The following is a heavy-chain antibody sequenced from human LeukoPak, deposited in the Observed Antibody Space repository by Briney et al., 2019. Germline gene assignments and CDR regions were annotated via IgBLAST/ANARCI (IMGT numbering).Heavy chain of an antibody. V-gene: IGHV3-23*01. CDR3: ASSIGIAVDY. CDR2: ISGSGGST. CDR1: GFTFSSYG. Sequence: GWSLRLSCAASGFTFSSYGMSWVRQAPGKGLEWVSAISGSGGSTYYADSVKGRFTISRDNSKNTLYLQMNSLRAEDAAVYYCASSIGIAVDYWGQGTLVTVSS. D-gene: IGHD6-19*01. J-gene: IGHJ4*02.